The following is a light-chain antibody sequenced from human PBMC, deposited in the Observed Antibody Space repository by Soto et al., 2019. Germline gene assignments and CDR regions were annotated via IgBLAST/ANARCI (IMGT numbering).Light chain of an antibody. Sequence: EIVMTQSQATLSVSPGERATLSCRASQSVNSHLAWYQQKPGQAPRLLIYGASSRATGIPDRFSGSGSGTDFTLTISRLEPEDFAVYYCQQYGSSSTFGQGTRLEIK. CDR1: QSVNSH. V-gene: IGKV3-20*01. CDR3: QQYGSSST. J-gene: IGKJ5*01. CDR2: GAS.